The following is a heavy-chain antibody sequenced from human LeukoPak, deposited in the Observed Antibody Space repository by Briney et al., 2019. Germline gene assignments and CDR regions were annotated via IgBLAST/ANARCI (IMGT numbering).Heavy chain of an antibody. V-gene: IGHV3-30-3*01. CDR1: GFTFSSCA. J-gene: IGHJ6*02. CDR3: ARTVLRFLKGPMDV. D-gene: IGHD3-3*01. Sequence: GGSLRLSCAASGFTFSSCAMHWVRQAPGKGLEWVAVISYDGSNKYYADSVKGRFTISRDNSKNTLYLQMNSLRAEDTAVYYCARTVLRFLKGPMDVWGQGTTVTVSS. CDR2: ISYDGSNK.